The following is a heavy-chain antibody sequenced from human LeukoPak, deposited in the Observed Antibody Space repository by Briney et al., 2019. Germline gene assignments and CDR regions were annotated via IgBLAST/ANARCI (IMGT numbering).Heavy chain of an antibody. CDR2: MHPNTGDT. CDR1: GYTFTDEY. V-gene: IGHV1-2*02. CDR3: VRHLTDRSSRDY. D-gene: IGHD1-14*01. J-gene: IGHJ4*02. Sequence: ASVKVSCNTSGYTFTDEYIHWVRQAPGHGLECMGWMHPNTGDTVYVQKFQGRVTLTRDTSISTAYMELHRLRSDDTAVYYCVRHLTDRSSRDYWGQGNLATVSS.